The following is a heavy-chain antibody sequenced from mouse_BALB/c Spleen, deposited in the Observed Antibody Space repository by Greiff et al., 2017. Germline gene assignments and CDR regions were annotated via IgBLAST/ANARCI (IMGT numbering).Heavy chain of an antibody. CDR3: ARWGSSGYWFDY. Sequence: VQLQQSGAELVRPGALVKLSCKASGFNIKDYYMHWVKQRPEQGLEWIGWIDPENGNTIYDPKFQGKASITADTSSNTAYLQLSSLTSEDTAVYYCARWGSSGYWFDYWGQGTTLTVAS. J-gene: IGHJ2*01. D-gene: IGHD3-1*01. CDR2: IDPENGNT. V-gene: IGHV14-1*02. CDR1: GFNIKDYY.